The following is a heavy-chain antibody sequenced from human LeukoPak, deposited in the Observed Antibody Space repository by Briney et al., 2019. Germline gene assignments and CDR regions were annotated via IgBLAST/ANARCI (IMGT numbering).Heavy chain of an antibody. D-gene: IGHD4-11*01. CDR1: GYSISSGYY. Sequence: PSETLSLTCTVPGYSISSGYYWGWIRQPPGKGLEWIRSIYHSGSTYYNPSLKSRVTISVDTSKNQFSLKLSSVTAADTAVYYCARAAYSNYPPHYWGQGTLVTVSS. CDR2: IYHSGST. J-gene: IGHJ4*02. V-gene: IGHV4-38-2*02. CDR3: ARAAYSNYPPHY.